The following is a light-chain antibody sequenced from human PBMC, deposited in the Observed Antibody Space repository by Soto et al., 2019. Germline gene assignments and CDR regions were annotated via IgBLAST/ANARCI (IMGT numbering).Light chain of an antibody. CDR1: QSLISSF. CDR2: DAS. J-gene: IGKJ5*01. CDR3: QQYEISPPIT. V-gene: IGKV3-20*01. Sequence: EIVLTQSPGTLVLSPGQRSTLSCRASQSLISSFLAWYQQKPGQAPRLLIYDASRRATDIPDGFSGGGSGTDFTLTITRLEPEDFAMYYCQQYEISPPITFGQGTRLEIK.